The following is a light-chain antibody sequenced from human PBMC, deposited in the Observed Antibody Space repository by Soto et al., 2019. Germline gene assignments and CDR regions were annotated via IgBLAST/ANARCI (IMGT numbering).Light chain of an antibody. CDR1: QYIRNF. V-gene: IGKV1-39*01. Sequence: DIPMTQSPSSLSASVGDTISITCRASQYIRNFLNWYQWRPGQGPRLLIYTSSTLKSGVPSRFGGAGSGTDFTLTISSLQPEDLAAYFGQQSSDTRLTCGGGTKVEI. J-gene: IGKJ4*02. CDR2: TSS. CDR3: QQSSDTRLT.